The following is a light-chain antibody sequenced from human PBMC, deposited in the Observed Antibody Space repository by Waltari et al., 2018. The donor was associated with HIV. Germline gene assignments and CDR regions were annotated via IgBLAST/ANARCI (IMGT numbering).Light chain of an antibody. Sequence: EIVLTQSPATLSLSPGERATLSCRASQRVGSYLAWYQQKPGQAPRLLIYDASNRATGIPARFSGSGSGTDFTLTISSLEPEDCAVYYCQQRSNWPPITFGQGTRLEIK. J-gene: IGKJ5*01. V-gene: IGKV3-11*01. CDR1: QRVGSY. CDR3: QQRSNWPPIT. CDR2: DAS.